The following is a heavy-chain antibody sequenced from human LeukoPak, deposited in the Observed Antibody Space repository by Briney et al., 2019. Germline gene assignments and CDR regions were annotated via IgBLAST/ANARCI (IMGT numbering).Heavy chain of an antibody. V-gene: IGHV3-21*01. D-gene: IGHD4-23*01. CDR2: ISSSSSYI. CDR3: ARDWYTAERWTIYYSYYIDV. J-gene: IGHJ6*03. CDR1: GFTFSSYS. Sequence: GGSLRLSCAASGFTFSSYSMNWVRQAPGKGLEWVSSISSSSSYIYYADSVKGRFTISRDNAKNSLFLQMNSLRAEDTAVYYCARDWYTAERWTIYYSYYIDVWGKGTTVTVSS.